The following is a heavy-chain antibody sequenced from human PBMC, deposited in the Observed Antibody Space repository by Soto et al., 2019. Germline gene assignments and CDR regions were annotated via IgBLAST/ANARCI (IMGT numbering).Heavy chain of an antibody. V-gene: IGHV1-69*04. CDR1: GGTFSSYT. CDR3: ARELTSCYSCPGGYFDY. Sequence: ASVKVSCKASGGTFSSYTISWVRQAPGQGLEWMGRITPILGIKNYAQKFQGRVTITADKSTSTAFMELSSLRSEDKAVYYCARELTSCYSCPGGYFDYWGQGTLVTVSS. D-gene: IGHD2-2*01. J-gene: IGHJ4*02. CDR2: ITPILGIK.